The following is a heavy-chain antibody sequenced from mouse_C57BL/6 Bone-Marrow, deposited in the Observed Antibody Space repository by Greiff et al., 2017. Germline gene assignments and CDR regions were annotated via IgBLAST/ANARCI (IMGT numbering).Heavy chain of an antibody. CDR3: AREAWLRRRDYAMDY. CDR2: IDPSDSYT. CDR1: GYTFTSYW. J-gene: IGHJ4*01. Sequence: VQLQQPGAELVMPGASVKLSCKASGYTFTSYWMHWVKQRPGQGLEWIGEIDPSDSYTNYNQKFKGKSTLTVDKSSSTAYMQLSSLTSEESAVYYCAREAWLRRRDYAMDYWCQGTSITVSS. D-gene: IGHD2-2*01. V-gene: IGHV1-69*01.